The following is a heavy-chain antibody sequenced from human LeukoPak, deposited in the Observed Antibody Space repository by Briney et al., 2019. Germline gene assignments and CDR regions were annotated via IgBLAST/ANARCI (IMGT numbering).Heavy chain of an antibody. D-gene: IGHD1-26*01. V-gene: IGHV4-38-2*02. CDR3: ARAPWELLAVGAFDI. Sequence: SETLSLTCSVSGYSISSGYYWGWIRQPPGKGLEWIGSIYRSGSTYYNPSLKSRVTISVDTSKNQFSLKLSSVTAADTAVYYCARAPWELLAVGAFDIWGQGTMVTVSS. J-gene: IGHJ3*02. CDR2: IYRSGST. CDR1: GYSISSGYY.